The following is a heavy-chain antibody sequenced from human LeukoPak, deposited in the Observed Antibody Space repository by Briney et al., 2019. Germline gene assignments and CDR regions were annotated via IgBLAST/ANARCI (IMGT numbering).Heavy chain of an antibody. CDR1: GFTFSSYA. CDR2: ISYDGSNK. CDR3: ARDPNLLGCCSGGSCYEKVIDY. V-gene: IGHV3-30-3*01. D-gene: IGHD2-15*01. Sequence: PGGSLRLSCAASGFTFSSYAMHWVRQAPGKGLEWVAVISYDGSNKYYADSVKGRFTISRDNSKNTLYLQMNSLRAEDTAVYYCARDPNLLGCCSGGSCYEKVIDYWGQGTLVTVSS. J-gene: IGHJ4*02.